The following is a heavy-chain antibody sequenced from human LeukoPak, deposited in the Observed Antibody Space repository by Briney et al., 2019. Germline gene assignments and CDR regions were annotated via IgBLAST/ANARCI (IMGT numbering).Heavy chain of an antibody. CDR1: GGSISSYY. CDR2: IYYSGST. D-gene: IGHD1-26*01. J-gene: IGHJ4*02. Sequence: SETLSLTCTVSGGSISSYYWSWIRQPPGKGLEWLGYIYYSGSTNYNPSLKSRVTISVDTSKNQFSLKLSSVTAADTAVYYCARGRGSVGATPWQYFDYWGQGTLVTVSS. V-gene: IGHV4-59*01. CDR3: ARGRGSVGATPWQYFDY.